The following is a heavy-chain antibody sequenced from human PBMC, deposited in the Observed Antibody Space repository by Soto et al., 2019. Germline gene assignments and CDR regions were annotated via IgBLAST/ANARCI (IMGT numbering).Heavy chain of an antibody. Sequence: QVQLVESGGGVVQPGRSLRLSCAASGFTFSSYGMHWVRQAPGKGLEWVAVISYDGSNKYYADSVKGRFTISRDNSKNTLYLQMNSLRAEDTGVYYCAKVRSQLEFHDAFDIWGQGTMVTVSS. CDR2: ISYDGSNK. J-gene: IGHJ3*02. CDR3: AKVRSQLEFHDAFDI. CDR1: GFTFSSYG. V-gene: IGHV3-30*18. D-gene: IGHD1-1*01.